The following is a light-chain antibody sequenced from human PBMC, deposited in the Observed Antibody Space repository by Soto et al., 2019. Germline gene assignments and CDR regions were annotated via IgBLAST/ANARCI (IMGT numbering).Light chain of an antibody. CDR1: SSDVGGYNY. J-gene: IGLJ1*01. V-gene: IGLV2-14*01. Sequence: QPVLTHPASVSVSPGQSIAISCTGTSSDVGGYNYVSWYQQHPGKAPKLMVYDVSNRPSGVSNRFPGSKSGNTASLTISGLQAEDETDYYCSSYTSSSTYVFGTGTKVTVL. CDR2: DVS. CDR3: SSYTSSSTYV.